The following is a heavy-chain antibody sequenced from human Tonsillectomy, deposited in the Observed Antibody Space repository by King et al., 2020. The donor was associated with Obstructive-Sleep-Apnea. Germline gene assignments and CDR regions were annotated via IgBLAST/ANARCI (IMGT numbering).Heavy chain of an antibody. CDR3: AREGGYCSGGSCYSDYGMDV. J-gene: IGHJ6*02. CDR1: GFTFSSNW. Sequence: VQLVESGGGLVQPGESLRISCADSGFTFSSNWMSWGRQAPGKGLEWVANIKQDGRVKYYVDAVKGRYSISRDNAKNSLYMQKNSQRAEETAVYYCAREGGYCSGGSCYSDYGMDVWGQGTTVTVSS. D-gene: IGHD2-15*01. V-gene: IGHV3-7*03. CDR2: IKQDGRVK.